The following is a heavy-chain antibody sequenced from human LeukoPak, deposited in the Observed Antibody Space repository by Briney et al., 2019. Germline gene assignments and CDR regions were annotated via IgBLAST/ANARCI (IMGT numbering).Heavy chain of an antibody. CDR2: IYHGGST. CDR1: GASIINNNYY. J-gene: IGHJ5*02. D-gene: IGHD3-3*01. V-gene: IGHV4-39*01. Sequence: SETLSLTCFVSGASIINNNYYWAWLRQPPGKGLEWIGSIYHGGSTSYNPSLKSRVTISVDTSKSHFTLKLNSVTDADTAVYSCARHKYYNFWGSFNWFDPWGQGTLVTVSS. CDR3: ARHKYYNFWGSFNWFDP.